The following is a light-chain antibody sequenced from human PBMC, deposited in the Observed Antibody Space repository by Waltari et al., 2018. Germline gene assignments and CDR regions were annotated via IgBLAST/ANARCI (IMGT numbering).Light chain of an antibody. CDR3: SSYAGSSTVV. Sequence: QSALTQPASVSGSPGQSITISCTGTSSDVGSYNLVSWYQQHPGKAPKVMIYEVGKRPSGGSNHFSGSKSGNAASLTISGLQADDEANYYCSSYAGSSTVVFGGGTKLTVL. CDR1: SSDVGSYNL. CDR2: EVG. J-gene: IGLJ2*01. V-gene: IGLV2-23*02.